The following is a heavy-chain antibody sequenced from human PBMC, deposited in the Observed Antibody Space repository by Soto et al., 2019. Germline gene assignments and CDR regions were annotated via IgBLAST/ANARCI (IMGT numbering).Heavy chain of an antibody. Sequence: PGESLKISCKDSGHTITNYWIAWVRQVPGKGLEWMGMIDPTDSGTRYSPSFQGQVTMSADKSISTVYLQWSSLRASDSATYYCARAKPNLPLTGMDYWGQGTLVTVSS. CDR3: ARAKPNLPLTGMDY. J-gene: IGHJ4*02. CDR1: GHTITNYW. D-gene: IGHD1-1*01. CDR2: IDPTDSGT. V-gene: IGHV5-51*01.